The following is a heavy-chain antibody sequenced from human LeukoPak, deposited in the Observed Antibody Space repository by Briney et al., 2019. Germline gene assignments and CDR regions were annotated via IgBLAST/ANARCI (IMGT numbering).Heavy chain of an antibody. J-gene: IGHJ6*02. CDR1: GFSLSSYS. CDR2: ITISSNFI. D-gene: IGHD3-9*01. Sequence: PGGSLRLSCAASGFSLSSYSMNWVRQAPGKGLEWVSSITISSNFIDYVDSVRGRFTISRDNAKNSLYLEMNSLRTEDTAVYFCARDGHGDGIMSGYSYFGMDVWGQGTTVTVSS. CDR3: ARDGHGDGIMSGYSYFGMDV. V-gene: IGHV3-21*01.